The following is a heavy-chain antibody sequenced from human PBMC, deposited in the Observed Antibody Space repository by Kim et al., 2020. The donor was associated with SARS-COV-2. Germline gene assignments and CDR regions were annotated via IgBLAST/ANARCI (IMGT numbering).Heavy chain of an antibody. Sequence: GGSLRLSCAASGFTFSSYGMHWVRQAPGKGLEWVAVIWYDGSNKYYADSVKGRFTISRDNSKNTLYLQMNSLRAEDTAVYYCAREGGYCSSTSCYRAWYFDLWGRGTLVTVSS. D-gene: IGHD2-2*01. CDR2: IWYDGSNK. J-gene: IGHJ2*01. V-gene: IGHV3-33*01. CDR1: GFTFSSYG. CDR3: AREGGYCSSTSCYRAWYFDL.